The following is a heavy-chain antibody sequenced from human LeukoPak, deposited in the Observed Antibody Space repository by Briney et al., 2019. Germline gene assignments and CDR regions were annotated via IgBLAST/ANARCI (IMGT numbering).Heavy chain of an antibody. D-gene: IGHD3-3*01. CDR1: GFTFSSYA. CDR2: ISGSGGST. CDR3: ARGRFFTILS. V-gene: IGHV3-23*01. J-gene: IGHJ5*02. Sequence: QTGGSLRLSCAASGFTFSSYAMSWVRQAPGKGLEWVSAISGSGGSTYYADSVKGRFTISRDNAKNSLYLQMNSLRAEDTAVYYCARGRFFTILSWGQGTLVTVSS.